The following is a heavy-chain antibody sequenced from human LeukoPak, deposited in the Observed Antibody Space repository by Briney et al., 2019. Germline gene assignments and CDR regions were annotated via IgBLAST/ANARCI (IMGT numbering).Heavy chain of an antibody. D-gene: IGHD6-6*01. J-gene: IGHJ4*02. CDR1: RYTFITYY. V-gene: IGHV1-2*02. CDR2: INPNSGGT. Sequence: ASVKVSCKASRYTFITYYMHWVRQAPGQGLEWMGWINPNSGGTNYAQKFQGRVTMTRDTSISTAYMELSRLRSDDTAVYYCARGRIAARPLDYWGQGTLVTVSS. CDR3: ARGRIAARPLDY.